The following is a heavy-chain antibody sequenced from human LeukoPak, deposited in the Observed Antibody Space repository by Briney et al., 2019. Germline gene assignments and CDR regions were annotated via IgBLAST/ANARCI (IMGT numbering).Heavy chain of an antibody. CDR3: AIYDSSGYYRDY. CDR2: FDPEDGET. D-gene: IGHD3-22*01. CDR1: GYTLTELS. V-gene: IGHV1-24*01. J-gene: IGHJ4*02. Sequence: GASVKVSCKVSGYTLTELSMHWVRQAPGKGLEWMGGFDPEDGETIYAQKFQGRVTMTEDTSTDTAYMELSSLRPEDTAVYYCAIYDSSGYYRDYWGQGTLVTVSS.